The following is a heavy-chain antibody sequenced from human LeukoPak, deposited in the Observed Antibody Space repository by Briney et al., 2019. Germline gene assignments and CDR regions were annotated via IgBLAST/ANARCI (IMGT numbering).Heavy chain of an antibody. CDR1: GYSFTSYW. Sequence: GESLKISCKGSGYSFTSYWIGWVRQMPGKGLEWMGIILTGDSDTRYSPSFQGQVTISADKSISTAYLQWSSLKASDTAMYYCARLASDSSGYYYVRGFDPWGQGTLVTVSS. J-gene: IGHJ5*02. CDR2: ILTGDSDT. CDR3: ARLASDSSGYYYVRGFDP. V-gene: IGHV5-51*01. D-gene: IGHD3-22*01.